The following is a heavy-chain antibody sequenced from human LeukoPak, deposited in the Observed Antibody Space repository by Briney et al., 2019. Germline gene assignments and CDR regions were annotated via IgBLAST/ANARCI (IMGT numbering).Heavy chain of an antibody. CDR3: ASTDQYSYRSPKAGYFDY. Sequence: GGSLRLSCAASGFTFSSYWMSWVRQAPGKGLEWVANIKQDGSGKYYVDSVKGRFTISRDNAKNSLYLQMSSLRAEDTAVYYCASTDQYSYRSPKAGYFDYWGQGTLVTVSS. CDR2: IKQDGSGK. CDR1: GFTFSSYW. J-gene: IGHJ4*02. D-gene: IGHD5-18*01. V-gene: IGHV3-7*01.